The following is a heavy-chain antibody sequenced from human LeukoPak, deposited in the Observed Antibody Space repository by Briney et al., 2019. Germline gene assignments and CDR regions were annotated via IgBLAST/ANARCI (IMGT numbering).Heavy chain of an antibody. J-gene: IGHJ4*02. CDR1: GFAFNTYV. CDR2: ISYDGSNK. Sequence: PGGSLRLSCAASGFAFNTYVMHWVRQAPGKGLEWVAVISYDGSNKYYADSVKGRFTISRDNSKNTLYLQMNSLRADDTAVYYCARGIQLWFVRYWGQGTLVTVSS. V-gene: IGHV3-30-3*01. D-gene: IGHD5-18*01. CDR3: ARGIQLWFVRY.